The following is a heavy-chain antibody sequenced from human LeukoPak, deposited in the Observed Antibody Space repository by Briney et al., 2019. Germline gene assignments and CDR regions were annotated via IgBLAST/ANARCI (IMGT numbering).Heavy chain of an antibody. Sequence: GASVKVSCKVSGYTLTELSMHWVRQGPGKGLEWMGGFDPEDGETIYAQKFQGRVTMTEDTSTDTAYMELSSLRSEDTAVYYCATNLYYDSGTGLPADFQHWGQGTLVTVSS. D-gene: IGHD3-10*01. CDR2: FDPEDGET. CDR3: ATNLYYDSGTGLPADFQH. CDR1: GYTLTELS. V-gene: IGHV1-24*01. J-gene: IGHJ1*01.